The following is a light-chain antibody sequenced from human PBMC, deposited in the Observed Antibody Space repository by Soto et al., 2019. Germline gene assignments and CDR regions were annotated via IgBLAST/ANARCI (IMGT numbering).Light chain of an antibody. CDR3: CSDAGTYTYV. CDR2: DVS. V-gene: IGLV2-11*01. CDR1: SSDVGGYNY. Sequence: SALTQPRSVSGYPGQSVTISCTGISSDVGGYNYVSWYQQHPAKAPKLMIYDVSRRPSGVPDRFSGSKSGNTASLTISGLQAEDEADYYCCSDAGTYTYVFGTGTKLTVL. J-gene: IGLJ1*01.